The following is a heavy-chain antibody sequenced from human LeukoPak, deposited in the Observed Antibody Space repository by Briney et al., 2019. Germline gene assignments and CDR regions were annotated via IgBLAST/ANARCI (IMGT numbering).Heavy chain of an antibody. J-gene: IGHJ4*02. CDR3: AKSGGYSYIENFDY. CDR2: SSGSGGST. CDR1: GFTFSSYA. D-gene: IGHD5-18*01. V-gene: IGHV3-23*01. Sequence: PGGSLRLSCAASGFTFSSYAMSWVRQAPGKGLEWVSGSSGSGGSTFYADSVKGRFTMSRDNSKNTLYLQMHSLRAEDTAVYYCAKSGGYSYIENFDYWGQGTLVTVSS.